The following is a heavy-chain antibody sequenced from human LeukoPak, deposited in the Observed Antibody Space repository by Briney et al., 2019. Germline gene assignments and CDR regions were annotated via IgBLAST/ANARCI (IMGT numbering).Heavy chain of an antibody. CDR1: GFTFSSYA. Sequence: GSLRLSCAASGFTFSSYAMSWVRQAPGKGLEWIGSIYYSGSTYYNPSLKSRVTISVDTSKNQFSLKLGSVTAADTAVYYCARSISTVTTYDYWGQGTLVTVSS. CDR2: IYYSGST. V-gene: IGHV4-39*01. D-gene: IGHD4-17*01. J-gene: IGHJ4*02. CDR3: ARSISTVTTYDY.